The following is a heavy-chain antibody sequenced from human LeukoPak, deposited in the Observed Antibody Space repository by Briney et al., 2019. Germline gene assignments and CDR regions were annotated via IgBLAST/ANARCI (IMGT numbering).Heavy chain of an antibody. Sequence: GGSLRLSCAASGFTFSSYGMSWVRQAPGKGLEWVANIKQDGSEKYYVDSVKGRFTISRDNAKNSLYLQMNSLRAEDTAVYYCARKEVMATTGPSFDYWGQGTLVTVSS. CDR1: GFTFSSYG. CDR2: IKQDGSEK. J-gene: IGHJ4*02. V-gene: IGHV3-7*03. D-gene: IGHD5-24*01. CDR3: ARKEVMATTGPSFDY.